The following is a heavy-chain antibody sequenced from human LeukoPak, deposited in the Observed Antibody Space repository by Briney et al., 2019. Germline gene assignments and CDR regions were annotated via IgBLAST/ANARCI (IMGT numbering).Heavy chain of an antibody. J-gene: IGHJ3*02. CDR1: GGSVSSSSYY. Sequence: SSETLSLTCTVSGGSVSSSSYYWGWIRQPPGKGLERIGSIYYSGSTYYNPSFKSRVTISADTSKNQFSLKLSSVTAADTSVYFCAGFSGSYLSGAFDIWGQGTMVTVSS. CDR3: AGFSGSYLSGAFDI. D-gene: IGHD1-26*01. CDR2: IYYSGST. V-gene: IGHV4-39*01.